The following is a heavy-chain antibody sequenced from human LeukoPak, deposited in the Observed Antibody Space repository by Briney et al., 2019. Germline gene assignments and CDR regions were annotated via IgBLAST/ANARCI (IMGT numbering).Heavy chain of an antibody. V-gene: IGHV3-23*01. CDR3: AKERPWGYSSGWYWYYYDSSGYFDY. CDR1: GFTFSSYA. Sequence: GGSLRLSCAASGFTFSSYAMSWVRQAPGKGLEWVSAISGSGGSTYYADFVKGRFTISRDNSKNTLYLQMNSLRAEDTAVYYCAKERPWGYSSGWYWYYYDSSGYFDYWGQGTLVTVSS. CDR2: ISGSGGST. D-gene: IGHD3-22*01. J-gene: IGHJ4*02.